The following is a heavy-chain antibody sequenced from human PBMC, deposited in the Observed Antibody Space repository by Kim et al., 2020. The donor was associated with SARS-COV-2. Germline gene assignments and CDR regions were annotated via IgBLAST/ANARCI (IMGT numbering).Heavy chain of an antibody. D-gene: IGHD1-26*01. J-gene: IGHJ6*02. CDR3: ARGLEWELPVRGYYGMDV. V-gene: IGHV3-48*02. Sequence: KGRFTISRDNAKNSLYLQMNSLRDEDTAVYYCARGLEWELPVRGYYGMDVWGQGTTVTVSS.